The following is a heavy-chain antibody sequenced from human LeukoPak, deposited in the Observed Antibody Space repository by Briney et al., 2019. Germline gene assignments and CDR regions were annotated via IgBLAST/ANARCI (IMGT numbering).Heavy chain of an antibody. Sequence: ASVKVSCKASGFTLTNYAMNLVRQAPGQGLEWMGWINTNSGNPTYAQGFTGRFVFSVESSVSTTYLQISSLKAEDTAVYYCAKDVRRLGIASSGFDYWGQGSLVTVSS. D-gene: IGHD6-13*01. J-gene: IGHJ4*02. CDR1: GFTLTNYA. CDR2: INTNSGNP. V-gene: IGHV7-4-1*02. CDR3: AKDVRRLGIASSGFDY.